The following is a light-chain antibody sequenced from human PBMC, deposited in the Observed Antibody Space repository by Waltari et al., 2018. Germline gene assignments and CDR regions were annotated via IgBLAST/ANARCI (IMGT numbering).Light chain of an antibody. CDR1: SSDVGSYNR. J-gene: IGLJ3*02. CDR2: EVT. Sequence: QSALTQPPSVSGSPGQSVAISCTGTSSDVGSYNRVSWYQQPPGTAPKLIIYEVTDRPAGVPERFSGSKSGNTASLTISGLQAEDEAHYYCSSYTSSNTWVFGGGTKLTVL. V-gene: IGLV2-18*02. CDR3: SSYTSSNTWV.